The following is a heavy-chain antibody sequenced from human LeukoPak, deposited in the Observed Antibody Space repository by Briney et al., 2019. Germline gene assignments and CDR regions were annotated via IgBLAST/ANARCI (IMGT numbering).Heavy chain of an antibody. CDR1: GGSFSGYY. D-gene: IGHD1-1*01. Sequence: NASETLSLTCAVYGGSFSGYYWSWIRQPPGKGLEWIGEIYHSGSPNYNPSLKGRVTISVDKSRNHFSLNLSSVTAADTAVYYCARVNINNWHSCDYWGQGTLVTVSS. J-gene: IGHJ4*02. V-gene: IGHV4-34*01. CDR3: ARVNINNWHSCDY. CDR2: IYHSGSP.